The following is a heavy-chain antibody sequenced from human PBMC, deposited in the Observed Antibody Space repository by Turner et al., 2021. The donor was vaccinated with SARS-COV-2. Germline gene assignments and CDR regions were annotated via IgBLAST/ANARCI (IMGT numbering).Heavy chain of an antibody. CDR1: GYTFTGYY. Sequence: QVQLVQSGAAVKKPGSSVKVSSKASGYTFTGYYMHWVRQAPGQGREWMGWINPNSGGTNYAQKFQGRVTMTEDTSTDTAYMELSSLRSEDTAVYFCATGYQLRVNWFDPWGQGTLVTVSS. J-gene: IGHJ5*02. V-gene: IGHV1-2*02. CDR3: ATGYQLRVNWFDP. CDR2: INPNSGGT. D-gene: IGHD2-2*01.